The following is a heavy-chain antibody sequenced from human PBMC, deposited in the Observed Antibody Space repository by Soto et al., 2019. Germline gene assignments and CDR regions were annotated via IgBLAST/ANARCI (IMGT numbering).Heavy chain of an antibody. D-gene: IGHD3-16*01. CDR1: GFTFSSYG. J-gene: IGHJ4*02. Sequence: QVQLVESGGGVVQPGRSLRLSCAASGFTFSSYGMHWVRQAPGKGLEWVAVISYDGSNKYYADSVKGRFTISRDNSKNSLYLQMNSLRAEDTAVYYFANLRGGDYFDYWGQGTLVTVSS. CDR2: ISYDGSNK. CDR3: ANLRGGDYFDY. V-gene: IGHV3-30*18.